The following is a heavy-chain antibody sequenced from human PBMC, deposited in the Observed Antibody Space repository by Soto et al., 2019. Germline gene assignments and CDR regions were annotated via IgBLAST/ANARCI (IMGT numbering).Heavy chain of an antibody. D-gene: IGHD2-8*01. CDR3: LRGGTLCTNGVCLPGNDAFDI. V-gene: IGHV1-69*13. CDR2: IIPIFGTA. CDR1: GGTFSSYA. Sequence: GASVKVSCKASGGTFSSYAISWVRQAPGQGLEWMGGIIPIFGTANYAQKFQGRVTITADESTSTAYMELSSLRSEDTAVYYCLRGGTLCTNGVCLPGNDAFDIWGQGTMVTVSS. J-gene: IGHJ3*02.